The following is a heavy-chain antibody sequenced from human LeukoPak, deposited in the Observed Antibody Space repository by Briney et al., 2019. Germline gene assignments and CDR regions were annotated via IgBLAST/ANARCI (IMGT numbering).Heavy chain of an antibody. V-gene: IGHV1-18*01. Sequence: GASVKVSCKASGYTFTSYGISWVRQAPGQGLEWMGWISAYNGNTNYAQKLQDRVTMTTDTSTSTAYMELRSLRSDDTAVYYCAREISFCSGGSCDKGPLDYWGQGTLVTVSS. CDR1: GYTFTSYG. CDR3: AREISFCSGGSCDKGPLDY. D-gene: IGHD2-15*01. CDR2: ISAYNGNT. J-gene: IGHJ4*02.